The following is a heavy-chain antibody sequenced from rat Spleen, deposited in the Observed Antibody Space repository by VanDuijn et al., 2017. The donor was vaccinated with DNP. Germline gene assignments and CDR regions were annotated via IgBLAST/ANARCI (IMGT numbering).Heavy chain of an antibody. CDR2: INYDGSST. J-gene: IGHJ4*01. CDR1: GFTFSNYD. CDR3: TTHGSIATISTGAMDV. V-gene: IGHV5-7*01. D-gene: IGHD1-2*01. Sequence: EVQLVESGGGLVQPGRSMKLSCAASGFTFSNYDMAWVRQAPKKGLEWVATINYDGSSTYYRDSVKGRFTMSRDNAKSTLYLQMDSLRSEDTATYYCTTHGSIATISTGAMDVWGQGTSVTVSS.